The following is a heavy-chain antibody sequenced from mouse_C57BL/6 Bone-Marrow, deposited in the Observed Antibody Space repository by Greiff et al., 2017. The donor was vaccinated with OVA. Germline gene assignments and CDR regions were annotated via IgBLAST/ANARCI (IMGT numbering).Heavy chain of an antibody. Sequence: DVMLVESGGGLVKPGGSLKLSCAASGFTFSSYAMSWVRQTPEKRLEWVATISDGGSYTYYPDNVKGRFTISRDNAKNNLDLQMSHLKSEDTAMYYCARDYYGHAMDYWGQGTSVTVSS. CDR3: ARDYYGHAMDY. CDR2: ISDGGSYT. CDR1: GFTFSSYA. J-gene: IGHJ4*01. V-gene: IGHV5-4*01. D-gene: IGHD2-1*01.